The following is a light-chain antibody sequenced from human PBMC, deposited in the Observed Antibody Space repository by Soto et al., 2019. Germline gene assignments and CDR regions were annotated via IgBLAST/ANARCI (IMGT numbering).Light chain of an antibody. Sequence: EIVMTQSPATLSVSPGERATLSCRASQSVNSNLAWYQQKPGQAPRLLIYGASTRATGIPARFSGSGSGTEFTLTISSLQSEDFAVYYCQQYNKWRTFGQGTKVDIK. V-gene: IGKV3-15*01. J-gene: IGKJ1*01. CDR2: GAS. CDR3: QQYNKWRT. CDR1: QSVNSN.